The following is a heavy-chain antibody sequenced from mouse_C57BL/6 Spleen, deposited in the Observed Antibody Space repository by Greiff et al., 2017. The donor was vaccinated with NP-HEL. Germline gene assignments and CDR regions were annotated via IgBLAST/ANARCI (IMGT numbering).Heavy chain of an antibody. Sequence: EVKLMESGGGLVKPGGSLKLSCAASGFTFSDYGMHWVRQAPEKGLEWVAYISSGSSTIYYADTVKGRFTISGDNAKNTLFLQMTSLRSEDTAMYYCARDGYDDPPFAYWGQGTLVTVSA. V-gene: IGHV5-17*01. J-gene: IGHJ3*01. CDR1: GFTFSDYG. CDR3: ARDGYDDPPFAY. CDR2: ISSGSSTI. D-gene: IGHD2-2*01.